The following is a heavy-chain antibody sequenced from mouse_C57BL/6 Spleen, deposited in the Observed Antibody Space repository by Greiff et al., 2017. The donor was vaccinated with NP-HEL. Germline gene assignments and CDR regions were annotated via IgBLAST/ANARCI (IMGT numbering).Heavy chain of an antibody. CDR3: VREGWLHWYFDV. D-gene: IGHD1-2*01. V-gene: IGHV10-3*01. J-gene: IGHJ1*03. CDR2: IRSKSSNYAT. Sequence: EVMLVESGGGLVQPKGSLKLSCAASGFTFNTYAMHWVRQSPGKGLEWVARIRSKSSNYATYYADSVKDRFTISRDDSQSMLYLQMNNLKTEDTAMYYCVREGWLHWYFDVWGTGTTVTVSS. CDR1: GFTFNTYA.